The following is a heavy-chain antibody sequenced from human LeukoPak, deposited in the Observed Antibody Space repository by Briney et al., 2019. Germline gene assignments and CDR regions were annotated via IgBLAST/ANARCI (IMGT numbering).Heavy chain of an antibody. J-gene: IGHJ4*02. D-gene: IGHD3-16*02. V-gene: IGHV3-74*01. CDR3: AKGTFGGVIDPPFDY. CDR2: INGDGSST. CDR1: GLSFSDYW. Sequence: GGSLRLSCAASGLSFSDYWMQWVRQAPGKGLVWVSRINGDGSSTSYADSVKGRFTISRDNAKNSLYLQMNSLRAEDTALYYCAKGTFGGVIDPPFDYWGQGTLVTVSS.